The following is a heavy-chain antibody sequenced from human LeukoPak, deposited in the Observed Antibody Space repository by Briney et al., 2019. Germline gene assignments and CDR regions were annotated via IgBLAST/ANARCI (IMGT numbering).Heavy chain of an antibody. V-gene: IGHV4-34*01. CDR3: ARGLPAGDYGPFSLDY. Sequence: SETLSLTCAVYGGSFSGYYWSWIRQLPGKGLEWIGEINHSGSTNYNPSLKSRVTISVDTSKNQFSLKLSSVTAADTAVYYCARGLPAGDYGPFSLDYWGQGTLVTVSS. J-gene: IGHJ4*02. CDR2: INHSGST. CDR1: GGSFSGYY. D-gene: IGHD4-17*01.